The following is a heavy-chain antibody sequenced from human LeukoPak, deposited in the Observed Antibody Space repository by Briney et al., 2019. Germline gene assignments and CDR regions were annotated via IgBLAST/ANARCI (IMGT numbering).Heavy chain of an antibody. V-gene: IGHV3-49*03. Sequence: PGGSLRLSCTASGFTFGDYAMSWFRQAPGKGLEWVGFIRSKAYGGTTGYAASVKGRFTISRDDSKSIAYLQMNSLKTEDTAVYYCTGDQVGATTGGFDYWGQGTLVTVSS. CDR3: TGDQVGATTGGFDY. CDR1: GFTFGDYA. CDR2: IRSKAYGGTT. J-gene: IGHJ4*02. D-gene: IGHD1-26*01.